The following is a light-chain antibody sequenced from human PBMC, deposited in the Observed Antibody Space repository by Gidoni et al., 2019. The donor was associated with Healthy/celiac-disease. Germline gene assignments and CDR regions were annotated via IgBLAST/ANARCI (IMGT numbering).Light chain of an antibody. CDR1: SSDVGGYNY. V-gene: IGLV2-11*01. Sequence: QSALTQPRSVSGSPGQSVTISCTGTSSDVGGYNYVSWYQQHPGKAPKLMIYDVSKRPSGVPDRFSGSKSGNTASLTISGLQAEDEADYYCCSYAGMLFGGGTKLTVL. CDR3: CSYAGML. J-gene: IGLJ2*01. CDR2: DVS.